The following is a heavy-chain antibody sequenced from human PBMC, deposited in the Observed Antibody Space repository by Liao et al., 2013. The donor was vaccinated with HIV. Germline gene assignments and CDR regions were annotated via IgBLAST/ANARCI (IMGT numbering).Heavy chain of an antibody. Sequence: QVQLQESGPGLVKPSETLSLTCTVSGGSISTYYWSWIRQPAGKGLEWIGRIYTQWEHQLQPLPQESSHHVSRHVQNQXSLKLYSVTAADTAVYYCARGDSWFRYFDLWGRGTLVTVSS. D-gene: IGHD6-13*01. CDR3: ARGDSWFRYFDL. CDR1: GGSISTYY. V-gene: IGHV4-4*07. CDR2: IYTQWEH. J-gene: IGHJ2*01.